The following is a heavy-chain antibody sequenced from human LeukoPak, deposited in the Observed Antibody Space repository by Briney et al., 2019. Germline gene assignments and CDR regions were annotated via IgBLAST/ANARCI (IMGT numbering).Heavy chain of an antibody. J-gene: IGHJ4*02. CDR3: AKVSGYSYGFFDS. Sequence: GGSLRLSCAASGSTFDDYAMHWVRQVPGKGLEWVSGISWNSGDIGYADSVKGRFTISRDNGKNSLYLQMNSLRAEDTALYYCAKVSGYSYGFFDSWGQGTLVTVSS. CDR2: ISWNSGDI. V-gene: IGHV3-9*01. CDR1: GSTFDDYA. D-gene: IGHD5-18*01.